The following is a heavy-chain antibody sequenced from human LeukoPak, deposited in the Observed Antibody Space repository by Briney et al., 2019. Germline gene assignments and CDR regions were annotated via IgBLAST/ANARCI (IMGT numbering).Heavy chain of an antibody. CDR3: ARSGPITGTNCNWFDP. D-gene: IGHD1-7*01. CDR1: GLTVSSNY. Sequence: GGSLRLSCAASGLTVSSNYMGWVRQAPGKGLEWLSIIYSGGDTYYADPVKGRFTVSRDNSKNTMYVQMDSLRLEDTAVYYCARSGPITGTNCNWFDPWGQGTLVTVSS. V-gene: IGHV3-53*05. J-gene: IGHJ5*02. CDR2: IYSGGDT.